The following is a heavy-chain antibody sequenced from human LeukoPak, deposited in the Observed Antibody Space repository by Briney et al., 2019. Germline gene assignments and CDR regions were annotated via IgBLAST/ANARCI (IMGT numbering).Heavy chain of an antibody. CDR3: AREARRRGYGSGSSHSDY. J-gene: IGHJ4*02. D-gene: IGHD3-10*01. CDR1: GGSISSSSYY. CDR2: IYYSGST. V-gene: IGHV4-39*07. Sequence: SETLSLTCTVSGGSISSSSYYWGWIRQPPGKGLEWIGSIYYSGSTYYNPSLKSRVTISVDTSKNQFSLKLSSVTAADTAVYYCAREARRRGYGSGSSHSDYWGQGTLVTVSS.